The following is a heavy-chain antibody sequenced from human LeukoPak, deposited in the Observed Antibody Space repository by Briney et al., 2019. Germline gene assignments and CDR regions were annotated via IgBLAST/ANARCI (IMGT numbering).Heavy chain of an antibody. CDR3: ARVKSCSSTSCYTIYYYYYGMDV. Sequence: ASVKVSCKASGYTFTGYYMHWVRQAPGQGLEWMGWINPNSGGTNYAQKFQGRVTMTRDTSISTAYMELSRLRSDDTAVYYCARVKSCSSTSCYTIYYYYYGMDVWGQGTTVTVSS. D-gene: IGHD2-2*02. CDR1: GYTFTGYY. CDR2: INPNSGGT. V-gene: IGHV1-2*02. J-gene: IGHJ6*02.